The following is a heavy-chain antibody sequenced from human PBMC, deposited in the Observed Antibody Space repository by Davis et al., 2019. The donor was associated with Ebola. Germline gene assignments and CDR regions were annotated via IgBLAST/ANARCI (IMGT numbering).Heavy chain of an antibody. CDR2: IYYTGSA. J-gene: IGHJ4*02. CDR1: GVSISTHY. CDR3: SERGSSV. D-gene: IGHD3-10*01. V-gene: IGHV4-59*03. Sequence: PGGSLRLSCTVSGVSISTHYWSWIRQPPGKRLEWIGSIYYTGSAYYNSSLASRATISVDTSKNQFPLKLTSVTAADTAMYYCSERGSSVWGQGTLVTVSS.